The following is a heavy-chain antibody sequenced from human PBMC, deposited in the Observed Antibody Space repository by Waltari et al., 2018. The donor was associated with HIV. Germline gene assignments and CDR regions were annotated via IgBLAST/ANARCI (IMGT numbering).Heavy chain of an antibody. CDR2: IYYSGTT. D-gene: IGHD1-7*01. Sequence: WGWIRQPPGKGLEWIGDIYYSGTTYFNPSLKSRVTVSVDTSKNQFSLKLTSVTAADTAVYYCRYITGTTNHYYYGMDVWGQGTTVTVSS. V-gene: IGHV4-39*01. J-gene: IGHJ6*02. CDR3: RYITGTTNHYYYGMDV.